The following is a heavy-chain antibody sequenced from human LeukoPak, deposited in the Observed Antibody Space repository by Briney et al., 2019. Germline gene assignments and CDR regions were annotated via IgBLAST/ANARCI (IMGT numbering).Heavy chain of an antibody. V-gene: IGHV1-18*01. D-gene: IGHD5-12*01. Sequence: ASVKVSCKASGGTFSGYGISWVRQAPGQGLEWMGWISAYNGNTNYAQKLQGRVTMTTDTSTSTAYMELRSLRSDDTAVYYCARIVATIHGYYYYGMDVWGQGTTVTVSS. CDR3: ARIVATIHGYYYYGMDV. CDR2: ISAYNGNT. CDR1: GGTFSGYG. J-gene: IGHJ6*02.